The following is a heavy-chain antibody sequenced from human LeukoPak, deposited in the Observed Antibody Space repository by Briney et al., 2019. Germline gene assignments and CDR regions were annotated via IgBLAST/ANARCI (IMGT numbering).Heavy chain of an antibody. D-gene: IGHD4-17*01. Sequence: GGSLRLSCAVSGFTVSSNYMSWVRQAPGKGLEWVSIIYSGGSTYYADSVRGRFTISRDNSKNTLYLQMNSLRAEDTAVYYCAKDGSSYGDYPRYWYFDLWGRGTLVTVSS. V-gene: IGHV3-53*01. CDR2: IYSGGST. CDR3: AKDGSSYGDYPRYWYFDL. CDR1: GFTVSSNY. J-gene: IGHJ2*01.